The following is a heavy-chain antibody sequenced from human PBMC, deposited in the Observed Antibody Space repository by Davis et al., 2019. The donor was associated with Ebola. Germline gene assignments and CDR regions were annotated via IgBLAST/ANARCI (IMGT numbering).Heavy chain of an antibody. V-gene: IGHV3-23*01. Sequence: GESLKISCAASGFTFYSYAMSWVRQAPGKGLEWVSAITGSGGSTYYAGSVKGRFTISRDNSKNTLYLQLNSLRAEDTAVYYCARVRGGIQFDFWGQGTLVTVFS. CDR1: GFTFYSYA. CDR2: ITGSGGST. CDR3: ARVRGGIQFDF. D-gene: IGHD3-10*01. J-gene: IGHJ4*02.